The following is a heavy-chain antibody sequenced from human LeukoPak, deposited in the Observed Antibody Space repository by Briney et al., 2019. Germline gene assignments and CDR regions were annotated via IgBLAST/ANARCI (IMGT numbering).Heavy chain of an antibody. CDR3: ARDRWWFGGHYGAFDI. V-gene: IGHV3-74*01. J-gene: IGHJ3*02. CDR1: GFTFSSYW. D-gene: IGHD3-10*01. CDR2: INSDVSST. Sequence: GGSLRLSCAASGFTFSSYWMHWVRQAPGKGLVWFSRINSDVSSTSYADSVKGRFTISRDNAKNTLYLQMNSLRAEDTAVYYCARDRWWFGGHYGAFDIWGQGTMVTVSS.